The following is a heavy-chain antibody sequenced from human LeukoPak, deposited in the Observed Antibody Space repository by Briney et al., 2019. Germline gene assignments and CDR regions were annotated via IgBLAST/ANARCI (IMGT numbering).Heavy chain of an antibody. CDR1: GYTFTGYY. D-gene: IGHD3-22*01. V-gene: IGHV1-2*02. J-gene: IGHJ4*02. Sequence: ASVKVSCKASGYTFTGYYMHWVRQAPGQGLEWMGWINPNSGGTNYVQKFQGRVTMTRDTSISTAYMELSRLRSDDTAVYYCARVTSEVPYYYDSSGQVLDYWGQGTLVTVSS. CDR3: ARVTSEVPYYYDSSGQVLDY. CDR2: INPNSGGT.